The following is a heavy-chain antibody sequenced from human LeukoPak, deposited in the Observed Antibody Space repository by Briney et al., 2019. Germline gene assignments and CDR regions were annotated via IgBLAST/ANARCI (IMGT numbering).Heavy chain of an antibody. J-gene: IGHJ3*02. D-gene: IGHD2-15*01. CDR2: IYYSGST. CDR1: GGSISSYY. CDR3: VRHLSAGRPAFDI. Sequence: PSETLSLTCTVSGGSISSYYWSWIRQPPGKGLEWIGYIYYSGSTNYNPSLKSRVTISVDTSKNQFSLKLTSLTAADTAVYYCVRHLSAGRPAFDIWGQGTMVTVSS. V-gene: IGHV4-59*08.